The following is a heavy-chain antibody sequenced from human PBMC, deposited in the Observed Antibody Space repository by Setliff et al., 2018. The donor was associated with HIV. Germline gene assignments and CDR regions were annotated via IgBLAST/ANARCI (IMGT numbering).Heavy chain of an antibody. D-gene: IGHD4-17*01. Sequence: GGSLRLSCAASGFTFRSYALGWVRQAPGKGLEWVSTISDSGGSTYYADSVKGRFTISRDKSKNTLYLQMNTLRAEDTAVYYCVKRGGYADAPGDPGSMGYWGQGTLVTVSS. CDR1: GFTFRSYA. CDR2: ISDSGGST. CDR3: VKRGGYADAPGDPGSMGY. J-gene: IGHJ4*02. V-gene: IGHV3-23*01.